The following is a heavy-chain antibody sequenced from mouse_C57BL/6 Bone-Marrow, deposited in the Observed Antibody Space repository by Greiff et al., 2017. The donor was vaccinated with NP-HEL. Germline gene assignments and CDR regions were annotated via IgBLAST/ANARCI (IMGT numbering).Heavy chain of an antibody. J-gene: IGHJ4*01. Sequence: VQLQQSGPELVKPGASVKMSCKASGYTFTDYNMHWVKQSHGKSLEWIGYINPNNGGTSYNQKFKGKATLTVNKSSSTAYMELRSLTSEDSAVYYCASTVVATGDYAMDYWGRGTSVTVSS. V-gene: IGHV1-22*01. D-gene: IGHD1-1*01. CDR3: ASTVVATGDYAMDY. CDR1: GYTFTDYN. CDR2: INPNNGGT.